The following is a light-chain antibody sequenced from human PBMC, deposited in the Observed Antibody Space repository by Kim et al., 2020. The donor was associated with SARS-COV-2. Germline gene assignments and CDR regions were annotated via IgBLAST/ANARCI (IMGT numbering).Light chain of an antibody. CDR3: QQYGTSPET. Sequence: ENVLTQSPGTLSLSPGERATLSCRASQSDSSNFLAWYQQKAGQAPRLLIYSASSRASGIPDRFSGSGSGTDFTLTISTLEPEDFAVYYCQQYGTSPETFGQGTKVDIK. CDR1: QSDSSNF. J-gene: IGKJ1*01. CDR2: SAS. V-gene: IGKV3-20*01.